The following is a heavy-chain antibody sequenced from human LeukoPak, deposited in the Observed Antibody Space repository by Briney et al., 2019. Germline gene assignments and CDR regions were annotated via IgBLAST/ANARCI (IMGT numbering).Heavy chain of an antibody. J-gene: IGHJ4*02. V-gene: IGHV1-24*01. CDR1: GYTLTELS. CDR2: FDLEDGET. D-gene: IGHD3-3*01. CDR3: ATAFRNYDFWSGPGFDY. Sequence: SGKVSCKVSGYTLTELSMHWVRQAPGQGLEWGGGFDLEDGETVYAQKFQGRVTMTEDTSSDTAYMDLSSLRSEDTAVYYCATAFRNYDFWSGPGFDYWGQGTLVTVSS.